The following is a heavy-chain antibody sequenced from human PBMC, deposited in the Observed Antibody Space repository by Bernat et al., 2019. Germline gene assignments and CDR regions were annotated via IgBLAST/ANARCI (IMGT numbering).Heavy chain of an antibody. Sequence: EVQLVESGGGLVLPGGSLRLSCAVSGFTFSNYAMSWVRRAPGKGLEGVSVISGSGGSANYADSVKGRFTISRDNSKNTLFLQMNSLRAEDTAIYYCAKDGMGWLQSNGFFDYWGQGTLVTVSS. CDR2: ISGSGGSA. J-gene: IGHJ4*02. D-gene: IGHD5-24*01. V-gene: IGHV3-23*04. CDR3: AKDGMGWLQSNGFFDY. CDR1: GFTFSNYA.